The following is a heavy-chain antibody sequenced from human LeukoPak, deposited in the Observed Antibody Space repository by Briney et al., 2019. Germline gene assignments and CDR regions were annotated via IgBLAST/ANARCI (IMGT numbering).Heavy chain of an antibody. D-gene: IGHD6-13*01. Sequence: PGGSLRLSCAASGFTFSDYYMSWIRQAPGKGLEWVSYISSSGSTIYYADSVKGRITISRDNAKNSLYLQMNSLRAEDTAVYYCRGIAAAGFDYWGQGTLVTVSS. J-gene: IGHJ4*02. CDR1: GFTFSDYY. CDR3: RGIAAAGFDY. CDR2: ISSSGSTI. V-gene: IGHV3-11*01.